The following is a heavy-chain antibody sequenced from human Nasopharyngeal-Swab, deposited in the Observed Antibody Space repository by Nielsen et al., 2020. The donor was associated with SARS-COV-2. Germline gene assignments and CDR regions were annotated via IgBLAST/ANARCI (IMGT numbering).Heavy chain of an antibody. CDR3: ARVGSSWKYYYYYYGMDV. Sequence: ASVKLSCKASGYTFTGYYMHWVRQAPGQGLDWMGCINPNSGATNYAQKFQGRVTMTRDTSISPAYMELSRLRSDDTAVYYCARVGSSWKYYYYYYGMDVWGQGTTVTVSS. CDR1: GYTFTGYY. D-gene: IGHD6-13*01. CDR2: INPNSGAT. V-gene: IGHV1-2*02. J-gene: IGHJ6*02.